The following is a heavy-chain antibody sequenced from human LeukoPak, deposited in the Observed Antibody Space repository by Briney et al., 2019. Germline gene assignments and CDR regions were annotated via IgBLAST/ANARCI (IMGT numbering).Heavy chain of an antibody. CDR2: VYNSGST. V-gene: IGHV4-59*08. CDR3: ARHLVYGSGTQPYFDY. Sequence: SETLSLTCTVSGGSISSYYWSWIRQPPGKGLEWIAYVYNSGSTNYNPSLKSRVTISVDTSKNQFSLDLFTVTAADTAVYYCARHLVYGSGTQPYFDYWGQGALVTVSS. D-gene: IGHD3-10*01. CDR1: GGSISSYY. J-gene: IGHJ4*02.